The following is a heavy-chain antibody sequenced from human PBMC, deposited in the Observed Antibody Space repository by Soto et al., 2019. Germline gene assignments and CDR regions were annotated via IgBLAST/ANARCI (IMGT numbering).Heavy chain of an antibody. CDR2: ISAYNGDT. Sequence: QVQLLQSGAEVKKPGASVKVSCKASGYTFTNYGITWVRQAPGQGLEWMGWISAYNGDTHYTQRLQGRVTMTTDTFPGTAYMELRGLRSDDTAVDYCARVRPLGGHLQYHMDVWGKGTTVTVSS. CDR1: GYTFTNYG. CDR3: ARVRPLGGHLQYHMDV. D-gene: IGHD6-25*01. V-gene: IGHV1-18*01. J-gene: IGHJ6*03.